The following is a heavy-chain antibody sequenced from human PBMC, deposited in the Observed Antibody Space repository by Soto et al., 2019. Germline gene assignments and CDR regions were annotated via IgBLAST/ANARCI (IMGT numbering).Heavy chain of an antibody. Sequence: PGGSLRLSCAASGFTFSSYAMHWVRQAPGKGLEWVAVISYDGSNKYYADSVKGRFTISRDNSKNKMYLHMNSLRAEDTTVYYCARDLKCDYSSSWYLYYYYGMDVWGQGTTVTVSS. J-gene: IGHJ6*02. D-gene: IGHD6-13*01. CDR2: ISYDGSNK. V-gene: IGHV3-30-3*01. CDR3: ARDLKCDYSSSWYLYYYYGMDV. CDR1: GFTFSSYA.